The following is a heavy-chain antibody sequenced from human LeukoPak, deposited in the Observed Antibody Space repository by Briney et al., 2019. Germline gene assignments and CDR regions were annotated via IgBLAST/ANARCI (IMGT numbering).Heavy chain of an antibody. CDR2: ITTSDGNT. D-gene: IGHD7-27*01. J-gene: IGHJ4*02. V-gene: IGHV3-23*01. CDR1: GFTFSSYT. Sequence: GGSLRLSCAASGFTFSSYTMSWVRQAPGKGLEWVSTITTSDGNTHYADSVKGRFTVSRDNSKNTLFLQMNSLRAEDTAVYYCAKDGGLWVSAHWGDSWGRGTLVTVSS. CDR3: AKDGGLWVSAHWGDS.